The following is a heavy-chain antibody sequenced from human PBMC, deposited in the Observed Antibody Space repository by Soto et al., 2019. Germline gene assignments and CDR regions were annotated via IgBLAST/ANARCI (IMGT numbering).Heavy chain of an antibody. V-gene: IGHV3-23*04. J-gene: IGHJ6*02. D-gene: IGHD3-3*01. CDR2: ISSGGGST. CDR1: GFSFRNYA. Sequence: DEQLVESGGGSLQPGGSLRLSCAASGFSFRNYAMTWVRQSPGKGLEWVSLISSGGGSTNYADSVKGRFTISRDNSQNMLYLQMTGLRGEDTALYYCAKLKGGLGRFYGMDAWGQGTMVIV. CDR3: AKLKGGLGRFYGMDA.